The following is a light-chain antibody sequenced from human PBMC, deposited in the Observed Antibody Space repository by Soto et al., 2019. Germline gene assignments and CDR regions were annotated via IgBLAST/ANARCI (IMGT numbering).Light chain of an antibody. CDR2: GNS. Sequence: QPVLTQPPSVSGAPGQRVTISCTGSSSNIGAGYDVHWYQQLPGTAPKLLIYGNSNRPSGVPDRFSGSKSGTSASLAITGLQAGDEADYYCQSYDSSLDVVFGGGTKLTVL. CDR3: QSYDSSLDVV. V-gene: IGLV1-40*01. J-gene: IGLJ2*01. CDR1: SSNIGAGYD.